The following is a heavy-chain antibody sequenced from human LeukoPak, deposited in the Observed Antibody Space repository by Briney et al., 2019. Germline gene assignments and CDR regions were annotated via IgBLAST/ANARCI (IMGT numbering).Heavy chain of an antibody. D-gene: IGHD3-10*01. CDR2: IYADGSS. V-gene: IGHV4-61*02. CDR1: VGSVCSDNTY. J-gene: IGHJ4*02. CDR3: ARGYYYRT. Sequence: PSETLSLTCTVPVGSVCSDNTYSSWIRQPAGKGLEWIGRIYADGSSTYNPSLKSRVTILVDTSKNQFSLRLSSMTAADTAVYYCARGYYYRTWGLGTLVTVSS.